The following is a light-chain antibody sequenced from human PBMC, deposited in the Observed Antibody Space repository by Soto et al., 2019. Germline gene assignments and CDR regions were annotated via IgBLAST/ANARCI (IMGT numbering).Light chain of an antibody. CDR3: LRYNAFSQT. J-gene: IGKJ1*01. V-gene: IGKV1-5*01. CDR1: QSMNDW. Sequence: DIQMTQSPSTLSASVGDRVTITCRASQSMNDWLAWYQQKPGKAPKVLIYDASSLQSGVPSRFSGSGSGTEFTLTIDSLQPYDVATYYCLRYNAFSQTFGQGTKVDIK. CDR2: DAS.